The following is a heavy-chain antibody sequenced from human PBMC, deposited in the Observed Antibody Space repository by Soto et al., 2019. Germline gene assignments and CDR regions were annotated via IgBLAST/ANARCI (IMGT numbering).Heavy chain of an antibody. Sequence: SETLSLTCAVYGGSFSGYYWSWIRQPPGKGLEWIGEINHSGSTNYNPSLKSRVTISVDTSKNQFSLKLSSVTAADTAVYYCARDRGSGSYYDGYFDYWGQGTLVTVSS. CDR2: INHSGST. J-gene: IGHJ4*02. V-gene: IGHV4-34*01. CDR3: ARDRGSGSYYDGYFDY. D-gene: IGHD3-10*01. CDR1: GGSFSGYY.